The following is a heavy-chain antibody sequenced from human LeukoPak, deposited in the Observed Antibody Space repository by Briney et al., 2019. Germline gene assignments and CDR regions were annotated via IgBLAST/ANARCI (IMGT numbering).Heavy chain of an antibody. CDR3: AREETRYYYYYGMDV. CDR2: IYYSGST. V-gene: IGHV4-61*01. CDR1: GVSISSGSYN. Sequence: SETLSLTCTVSGVSISSGSYNWGWIRQPQGKGLEWIGYIYYSGSTNYNPSIKSRVTISVDTSKNQFSLKLSSVTAADTAVYYCAREETRYYYYYGMDVWGQGTTVTVSS. J-gene: IGHJ6*02.